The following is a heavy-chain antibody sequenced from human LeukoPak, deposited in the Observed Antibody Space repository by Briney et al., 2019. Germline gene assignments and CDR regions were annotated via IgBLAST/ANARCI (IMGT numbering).Heavy chain of an antibody. Sequence: TSETLSLTCTVSVGSISSSSYYWGWIRQPPGKGLEWIGSIYYSGSTYYNPSLKSRVTISVDTSKNHFSLKLSSVTAADTAVYYCARYCGGDCYSYYFDYWGQGTLVTVSS. J-gene: IGHJ4*02. CDR3: ARYCGGDCYSYYFDY. CDR1: VGSISSSSYY. V-gene: IGHV4-39*02. CDR2: IYYSGST. D-gene: IGHD2-21*02.